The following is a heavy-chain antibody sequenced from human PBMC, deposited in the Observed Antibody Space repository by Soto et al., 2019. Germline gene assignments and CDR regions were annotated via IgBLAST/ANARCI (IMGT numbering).Heavy chain of an antibody. V-gene: IGHV1-8*01. J-gene: IGHJ4*02. CDR2: MNPNSGNT. D-gene: IGHD2-15*01. CDR3: ARDCSGGSCYFVNFDY. CDR1: GYTFTSYD. Sequence: ASVKVSCKASGYTFTSYDINWVRQATGQGLEWMGWMNPNSGNTGYAQKFQGRVTMTRNTSISTAYMELSSLRSEDTAVYYCARDCSGGSCYFVNFDYWGQGTLVTVSS.